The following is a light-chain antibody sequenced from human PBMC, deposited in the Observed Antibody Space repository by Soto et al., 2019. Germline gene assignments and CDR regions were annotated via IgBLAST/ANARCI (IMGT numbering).Light chain of an antibody. CDR1: QTVIDW. CDR2: DAS. V-gene: IGKV1-5*01. CDR3: QQHNSSPWT. J-gene: IGKJ1*01. Sequence: DIQMTQSPYTLSASVGDRVSITCRSSQTVIDWLAWYQQRPGKAPKLLIYDASRLENGVPSRFSGSGYGTEFTLSINGLQPEDFATYYCQQHNSSPWTFGQGTKV.